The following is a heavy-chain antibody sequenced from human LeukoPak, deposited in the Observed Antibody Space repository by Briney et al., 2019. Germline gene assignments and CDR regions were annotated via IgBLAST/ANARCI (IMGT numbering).Heavy chain of an antibody. J-gene: IGHJ4*02. CDR1: GGSFSGYY. D-gene: IGHD5-18*01. CDR3: ARHPYSYGYGTFDY. V-gene: IGHV4-34*01. CDR2: INHSGST. Sequence: SETLSLTCAVSGGSFSGYYWSWIRQPPGKGLEWIGEINHSGSTNYNPSLKSRVTISVDTSKNQFSLKLSSVTAADTAVYYCARHPYSYGYGTFDYWGQGTLVTVSS.